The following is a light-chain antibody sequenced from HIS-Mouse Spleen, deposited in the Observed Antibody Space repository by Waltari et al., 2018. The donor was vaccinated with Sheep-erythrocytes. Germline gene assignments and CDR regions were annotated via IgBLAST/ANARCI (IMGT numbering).Light chain of an antibody. CDR1: SRAVGSYHI. CDR3: CSYAGSSTPWV. CDR2: QGS. Sequence: QSALTQPASVSGSPGQSITIPCTGTSRAVGSYHIASRYQQHPGKAPKLMIYQGSKRPSGVSNRFSGSKSGNTASLTISGLQAEDEADYYCCSYAGSSTPWVFGGGTKLTVL. V-gene: IGLV2-23*01. J-gene: IGLJ3*02.